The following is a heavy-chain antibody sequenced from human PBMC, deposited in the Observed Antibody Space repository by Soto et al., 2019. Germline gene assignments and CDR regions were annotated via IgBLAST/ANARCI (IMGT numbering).Heavy chain of an antibody. CDR2: IDWEDTK. CDR1: GFSLSGSGMR. V-gene: IGHV2-70*04. J-gene: IGHJ6*02. CDR3: ARAFYGMDV. Sequence: SGPTLVNPTQTLTLTCTVSGFSLSGSGMRVTWIRQPPGKALEWLARIDWEDTKLYSTSLKTRLTISKDTSKNQAVLTMTNVDPADTGTYYCARAFYGMDVWGQGTTVTVSS.